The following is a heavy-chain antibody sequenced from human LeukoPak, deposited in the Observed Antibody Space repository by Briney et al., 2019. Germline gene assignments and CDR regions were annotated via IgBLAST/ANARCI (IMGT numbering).Heavy chain of an antibody. CDR1: GYIVTGYY. V-gene: IGHV1-2*02. Sequence: GASVKLSCKPSGYIVTGYYLHWVRQAPGQGLEWMGWINPNSGGINDAQKFQGRVTMTRDTSISTAYMELSRLRSDDTAVYYCAKAHGTYYYDSSGRNWFDPCGQGTLVTVSS. CDR3: AKAHGTYYYDSSGRNWFDP. J-gene: IGHJ5*02. CDR2: INPNSGGI. D-gene: IGHD3-22*01.